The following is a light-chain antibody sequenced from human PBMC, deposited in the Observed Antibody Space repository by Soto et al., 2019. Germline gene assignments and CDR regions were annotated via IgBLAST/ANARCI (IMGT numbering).Light chain of an antibody. CDR1: QSISSH. CDR3: QQSYSNSIT. CDR2: AAS. J-gene: IGKJ5*01. Sequence: DIQMTQSPSSLSASIGDRITITCRASQSISSHLYWFQQKPGQAPKLLIYAASSLQSGVPSRFSGSGSGTDFTLTIGSLQPEDFATYYCQQSYSNSITFGQGTRLEIK. V-gene: IGKV1-39*01.